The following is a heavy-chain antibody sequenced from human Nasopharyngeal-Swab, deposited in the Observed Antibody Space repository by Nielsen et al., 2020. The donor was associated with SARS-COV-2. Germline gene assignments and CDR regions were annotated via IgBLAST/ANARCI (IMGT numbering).Heavy chain of an antibody. V-gene: IGHV3-23*01. CDR2: ISGSGGST. CDR3: AKALKPMYYDFWSGYYTDYYYYMDV. D-gene: IGHD3-3*01. Sequence: WIRQPPGKGLEWVSAISGSGGSTYYADSVKGRFTISRDNSKNTLYLQMNSLRAEDTAVYYCAKALKPMYYDFWSGYYTDYYYYMDVWGKGTTVTVSS. J-gene: IGHJ6*03.